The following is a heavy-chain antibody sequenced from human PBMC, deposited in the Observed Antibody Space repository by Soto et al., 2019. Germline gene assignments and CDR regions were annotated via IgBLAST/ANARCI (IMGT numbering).Heavy chain of an antibody. CDR2: ISSSSSYT. CDR1: GFTFSDYY. CDR3: ARHFKYYDPPLAFDI. V-gene: IGHV3-11*06. Sequence: GGSLRLSCAASGFTFSDYYMSWIRQAPGKGLEWVSYISSSSSYTNYADSVKGRFTISRDNAKNSLYLQMNSLRAEDTAVYYCARHFKYYDPPLAFDIWGQGTMVTVSS. D-gene: IGHD3-3*01. J-gene: IGHJ3*02.